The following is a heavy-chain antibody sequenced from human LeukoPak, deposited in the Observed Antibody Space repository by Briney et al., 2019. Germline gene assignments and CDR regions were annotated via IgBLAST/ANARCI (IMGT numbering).Heavy chain of an antibody. CDR3: ARHSGYSYGYRTGSYFDY. CDR1: GGSISSSSYY. J-gene: IGHJ4*02. V-gene: IGHV4-39*01. D-gene: IGHD5-18*01. CDR2: IYYSGST. Sequence: SETLSLTCTVSGGSISSSSYYWGWIRQPPGKGLEWIGSIYYSGSTYYNPSLKSRVTISVDTSKNQFSLKLSSVTAADTAVYHCARHSGYSYGYRTGSYFDYWGQGTLVTVSS.